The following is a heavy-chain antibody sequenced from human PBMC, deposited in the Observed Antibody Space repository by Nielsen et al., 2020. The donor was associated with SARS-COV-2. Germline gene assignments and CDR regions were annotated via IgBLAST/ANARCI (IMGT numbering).Heavy chain of an antibody. D-gene: IGHD3-10*01. Sequence: SVKVSCKASGYTFTDYYIHWVRHAPGQGLECIGRINPNTGGTNYVQKLQGRVTLTTDTSISTAYIELTRLKSDDTAVYYCGRPFVYGWGLLRIDQWGQGTLVTVSS. CDR2: INPNTGGT. CDR3: GRPFVYGWGLLRIDQ. V-gene: IGHV1-2*06. CDR1: GYTFTDYY. J-gene: IGHJ4*02.